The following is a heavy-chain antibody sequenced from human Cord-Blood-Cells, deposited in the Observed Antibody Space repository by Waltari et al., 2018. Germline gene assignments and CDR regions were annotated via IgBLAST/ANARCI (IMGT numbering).Heavy chain of an antibody. CDR1: GGSISSYY. CDR3: ARMYSSSWNWFDP. CDR2: IYYSGSS. J-gene: IGHJ5*02. D-gene: IGHD6-13*01. Sequence: QVQLQESGPGLVKPSETLSLTCTVFGGSISSYYWGLIRQRPGKGLEWIGYIYYSGSSNYNPSRKRRVTISVDTSKNQFSLKLSSVTAADTAVYYCARMYSSSWNWFDPWGQGTLVTVSS. V-gene: IGHV4-59*01.